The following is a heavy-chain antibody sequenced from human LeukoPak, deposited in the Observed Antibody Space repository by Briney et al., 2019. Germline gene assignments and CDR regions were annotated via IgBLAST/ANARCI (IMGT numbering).Heavy chain of an antibody. Sequence: GASVKVSCKVSGYTLTELSMHWVRQAPGKGLEWMGGFDPEDGKTIYAQKFQGRVTMTEDTSTDTAYMELSSLRSEDTAVYYCATFYCSSTSCYIDYYYGMDVWGQGTTVTVSS. J-gene: IGHJ6*02. V-gene: IGHV1-24*01. CDR1: GYTLTELS. CDR3: ATFYCSSTSCYIDYYYGMDV. D-gene: IGHD2-2*02. CDR2: FDPEDGKT.